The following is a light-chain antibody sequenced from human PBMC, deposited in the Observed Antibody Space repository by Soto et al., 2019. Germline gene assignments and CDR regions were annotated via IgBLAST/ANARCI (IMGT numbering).Light chain of an antibody. V-gene: IGKV1-5*03. Sequence: DIQMTQSPSTLSASVGDRVTITCRASQTINRWLAWYQQKPGRAPKLLIYKASSLESEVPSRFGGSGSGTEFTLTISSLQPDDFATYYCQQYDSSPWTFGLGTKVEIK. CDR3: QQYDSSPWT. J-gene: IGKJ1*01. CDR1: QTINRW. CDR2: KAS.